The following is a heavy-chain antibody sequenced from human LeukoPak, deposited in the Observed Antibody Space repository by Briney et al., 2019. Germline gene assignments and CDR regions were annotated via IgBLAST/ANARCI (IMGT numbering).Heavy chain of an antibody. CDR2: ININGSST. D-gene: IGHD3-3*01. Sequence: PGGSLRLSCAASGFTFSRYWMHWVRQAPGKGLVWVSRININGSSTIYADSVKGRFTISRDDSNNALYLQMHSLRAEDTALYYCASGPPFLKYFEYWGQGTLVTVSS. CDR3: ASGPPFLKYFEY. V-gene: IGHV3-74*01. J-gene: IGHJ4*02. CDR1: GFTFSRYW.